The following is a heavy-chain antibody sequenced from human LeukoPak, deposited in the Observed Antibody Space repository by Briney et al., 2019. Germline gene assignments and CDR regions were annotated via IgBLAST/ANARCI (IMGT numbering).Heavy chain of an antibody. CDR1: GGTFSSYA. CDR3: AMRAYCSSTSCPAKKGYYYYYMDV. CDR2: IIPIFGTA. D-gene: IGHD2-2*01. V-gene: IGHV1-69*13. J-gene: IGHJ6*03. Sequence: SVKVPCKASGGTFSSYAISWVRQAPGQGLEWMGGIIPIFGTANYAQKFQGRVTITADESTSTAYMELSSLRSEDTAVYYCAMRAYCSSTSCPAKKGYYYYYMDVWGKGTTVTVSS.